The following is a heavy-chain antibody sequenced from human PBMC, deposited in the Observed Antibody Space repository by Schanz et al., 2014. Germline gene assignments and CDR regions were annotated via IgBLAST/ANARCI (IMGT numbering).Heavy chain of an antibody. J-gene: IGHJ3*02. Sequence: QVQLVESGGGVVQPGRSRRLSCEASGFTFSSYGMHWVRQAPGKGLEWVANIGYDGSEKYYVDSVKGRFTISRDNSKDTLYLQMSGLTPEDTAVYYCARGGGPEDVFDIWGQGTILTVSS. CDR1: GFTFSSYG. D-gene: IGHD5-12*01. CDR3: ARGGGPEDVFDI. CDR2: IGYDGSEK. V-gene: IGHV3-33*08.